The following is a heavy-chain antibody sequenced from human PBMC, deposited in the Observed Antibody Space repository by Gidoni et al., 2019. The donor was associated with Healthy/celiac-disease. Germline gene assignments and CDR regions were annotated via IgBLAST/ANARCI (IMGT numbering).Heavy chain of an antibody. CDR2: IYHSGST. J-gene: IGHJ4*02. CDR1: GYSISSGYS. Sequence: QVQLQESGPGLVKPSETLSLTCAVPGYSISSGYSWGWIRQPPGKGLEWIVSIYHSGSTYYNPSLKSRVTISVDTSKNQFSLKLSSVTAADTAVYYCARDWGYLAFFDYWGQGTLVTVSS. V-gene: IGHV4-38-2*02. D-gene: IGHD3-16*01. CDR3: ARDWGYLAFFDY.